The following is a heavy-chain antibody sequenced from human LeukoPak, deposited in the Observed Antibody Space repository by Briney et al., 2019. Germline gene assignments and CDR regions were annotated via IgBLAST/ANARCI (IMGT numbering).Heavy chain of an antibody. Sequence: GRSLRLSCAASGFIFSSYGMHWVRQAPGKGLEWVAVIWYDGSNKFYADSVKSRFTISRDNSKNTLYLQMNSLRAEDTAVYYCATYGDSRRRDWYFDLWGRGTLVTVSS. CDR1: GFIFSSYG. D-gene: IGHD4-17*01. CDR2: IWYDGSNK. V-gene: IGHV3-33*01. CDR3: ATYGDSRRRDWYFDL. J-gene: IGHJ2*01.